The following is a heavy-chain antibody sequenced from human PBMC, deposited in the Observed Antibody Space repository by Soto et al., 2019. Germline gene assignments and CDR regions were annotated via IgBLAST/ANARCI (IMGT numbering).Heavy chain of an antibody. CDR1: GGTFSSYA. CDR3: ARQGSNEYYYYGMDV. V-gene: IGHV1-69*12. CDR2: INRTFGTP. D-gene: IGHD3-10*01. J-gene: IGHJ6*02. Sequence: QVQLVQSGAEVKKPGSSVKVSCKASGGTFSSYAINWVRQAPGQGLEWMGGINRTFGTPGYAQRFQGRVTITADESTSTAYMELGSLRSEDTAVYYCARQGSNEYYYYGMDVWGQGTTVTVSS.